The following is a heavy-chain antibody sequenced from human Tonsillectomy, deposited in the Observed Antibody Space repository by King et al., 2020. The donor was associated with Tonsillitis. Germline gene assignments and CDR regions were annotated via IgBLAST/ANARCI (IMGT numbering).Heavy chain of an antibody. J-gene: IGHJ6*02. CDR3: ARGDTRFDYYGMDV. D-gene: IGHD5-18*01. V-gene: IGHV3-30*04. Sequence: VQLVESGGGVVQPGRSLRLSCAASGLTFSSYAMHWVRQAPGKGLEWVAVISHDGRHKYYADSVKGRFTISRDNSKNTVYLQMNSLRGEDTAVYYCARGDTRFDYYGMDVWGQGTTVTVSS. CDR1: GLTFSSYA. CDR2: ISHDGRHK.